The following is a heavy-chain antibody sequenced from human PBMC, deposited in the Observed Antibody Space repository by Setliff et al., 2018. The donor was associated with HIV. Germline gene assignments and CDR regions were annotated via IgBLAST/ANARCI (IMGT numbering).Heavy chain of an antibody. CDR3: ARLPDINSWPFDY. Sequence: ASETLSLTCAVYGGSFSGYYWSWIRQPPGKGLEWIGEINHSGSTNYNPSLKSRVTILVATSKNQFSLKLSSVTAADTAVYYCARLPDINSWPFDYWGRGTLVTVSS. V-gene: IGHV4-34*01. CDR1: GGSFSGYY. D-gene: IGHD6-13*01. CDR2: INHSGST. J-gene: IGHJ4*02.